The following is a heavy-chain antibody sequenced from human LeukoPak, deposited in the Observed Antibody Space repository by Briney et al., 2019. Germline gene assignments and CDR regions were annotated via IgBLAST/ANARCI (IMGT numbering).Heavy chain of an antibody. CDR3: AREGIAAAGITGPYGMDV. J-gene: IGHJ6*04. CDR2: ICYDVSNK. D-gene: IGHD6-13*01. CDR1: GFTFSSYG. V-gene: IGHV3-33*01. Sequence: GGSLRLSCAASGFTFSSYGMHWVRQAPGKGLEWVAVICYDVSNKYYADSVKGRFTISRDNSKNTLYLQMNSLRAEDTAVYYCAREGIAAAGITGPYGMDVWGKGTTVTVSS.